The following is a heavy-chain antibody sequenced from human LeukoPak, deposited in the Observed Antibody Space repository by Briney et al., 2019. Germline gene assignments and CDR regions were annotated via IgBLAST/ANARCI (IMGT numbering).Heavy chain of an antibody. CDR3: ARVNYDSSGDDY. Sequence: GGSLRLSCAASGFTFSSYGMHWVRQAPGKGLEWVAVISYDGSNKYYADSVKGRFTISRDNSKNTLYLQMNSLRAEDTAVYYCARVNYDSSGDDYWGQGTLVTVSS. CDR2: ISYDGSNK. CDR1: GFTFSSYG. J-gene: IGHJ4*02. V-gene: IGHV3-30*03. D-gene: IGHD3-22*01.